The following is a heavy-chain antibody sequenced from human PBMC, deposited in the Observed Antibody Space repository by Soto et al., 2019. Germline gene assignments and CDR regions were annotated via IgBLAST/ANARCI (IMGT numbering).Heavy chain of an antibody. CDR3: ASEGVWKGGMDV. Sequence: PLESQQISWKGAGCSFTNYGISRVRQMPGKGLEWMGRIDPSDSYTNYSPSFQGHVTISADKSISTAYLQWSSLKASDTAMYYCASEGVWKGGMDVWGQGTTVTVSS. CDR2: IDPSDSYT. D-gene: IGHD6-13*01. CDR1: GCSFTNYG. J-gene: IGHJ6*02. V-gene: IGHV5-10-1*01.